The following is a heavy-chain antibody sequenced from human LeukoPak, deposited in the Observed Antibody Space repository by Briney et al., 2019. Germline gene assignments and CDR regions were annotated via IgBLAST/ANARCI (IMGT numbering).Heavy chain of an antibody. D-gene: IGHD3-10*02. J-gene: IGHJ6*04. Sequence: GGSLRLSCAASGFTFSSYGMHWVRQAPGKGLEWVAFIRNDGSNKYYADSVKGRFTISRDNAKNSLYLQMNSLRAEDTAVYYCAELGITMIGGVWGKGTTVTISS. CDR2: IRNDGSNK. CDR3: AELGITMIGGV. V-gene: IGHV3-30*02. CDR1: GFTFSSYG.